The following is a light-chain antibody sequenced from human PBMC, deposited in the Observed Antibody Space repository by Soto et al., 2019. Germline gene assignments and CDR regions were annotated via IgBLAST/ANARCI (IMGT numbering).Light chain of an antibody. CDR1: QSVTSN. Sequence: IVMTQSPATLSVSPGERATLSCMASQSVTSNLAWYQQKPGRAPRLLIYGASTRATGIPARFSGSGSGTEFTLTISNLQSEDFALYYCQHYFNWPYTFCQGTKLEIK. J-gene: IGKJ2*01. V-gene: IGKV3-15*01. CDR3: QHYFNWPYT. CDR2: GAS.